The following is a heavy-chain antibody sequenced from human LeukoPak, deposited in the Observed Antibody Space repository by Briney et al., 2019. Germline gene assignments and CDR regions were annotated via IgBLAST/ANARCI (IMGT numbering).Heavy chain of an antibody. J-gene: IGHJ4*02. CDR1: GGSFSGYY. Sequence: KPSETLSLTCAVYGGSFSGYYWSWIRQSPGKGLEWIGEINHSGSTNYDPSLKSRVTISVDTSKNQFSLNLSSVTAADTAVYYCARGGSIAAAGNNDYWGQGTLVTVSS. D-gene: IGHD6-13*01. CDR3: ARGGSIAAAGNNDY. V-gene: IGHV4-34*01. CDR2: INHSGST.